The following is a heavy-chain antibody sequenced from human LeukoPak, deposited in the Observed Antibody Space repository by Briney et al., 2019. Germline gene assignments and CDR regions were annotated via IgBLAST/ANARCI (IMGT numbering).Heavy chain of an antibody. CDR2: ISGGGVTT. CDR3: ARGRRDGYSPYWYFDL. CDR1: GFAFLNYG. Sequence: GGSLRLSCAASGFAFLNYGMSWVRQAPGKGLEWGSAISGGGVTTYYAGSVKGRFTISRHNSKNTLYLQKNSLRAEDTAVYYCARGRRDGYSPYWYFDLWGRGTLVTVS. J-gene: IGHJ2*01. V-gene: IGHV3-23*01. D-gene: IGHD5-24*01.